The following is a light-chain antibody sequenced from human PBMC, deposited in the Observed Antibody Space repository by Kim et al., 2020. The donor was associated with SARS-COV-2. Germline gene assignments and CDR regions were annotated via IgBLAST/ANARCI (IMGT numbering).Light chain of an antibody. Sequence: SYELTQPPSVSVSPGETASITCSGDKMGHTHASWYQQKPGQSPVLVMYQDTQRPSGIPERFSGSNSGNTATLTISGTQAMDEADYYCQAWDSSTVVFGGGTQLTVL. CDR1: KMGHTH. J-gene: IGLJ2*01. CDR2: QDT. CDR3: QAWDSSTVV. V-gene: IGLV3-1*01.